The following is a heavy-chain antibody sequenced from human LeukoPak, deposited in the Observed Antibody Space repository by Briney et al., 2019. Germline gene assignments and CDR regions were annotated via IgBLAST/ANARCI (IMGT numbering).Heavy chain of an antibody. V-gene: IGHV3-48*03. D-gene: IGHD3-10*01. CDR3: ARNSASYMNLYYYYGMDV. Sequence: GGSLRLSCAASGFTFSSYEMNWVRQAPGKGLESVSYISSSGSTIYYADSVKGRFTISRDNAKNSLYLQMNGLRAEATAVYYGARNSASYMNLYYYYGMDVWGKGTTVTVSS. CDR2: ISSSGSTI. J-gene: IGHJ6*04. CDR1: GFTFSSYE.